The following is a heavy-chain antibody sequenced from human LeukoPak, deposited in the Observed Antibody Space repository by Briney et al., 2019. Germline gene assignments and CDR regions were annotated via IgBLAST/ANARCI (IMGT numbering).Heavy chain of an antibody. Sequence: ASVKVSCKASGGTFSSYAISWVRQAPGQGLEWMGIINPSGGSTSYAQKFQGRVTMTRDTSTSTVYMELSSLRSEDTAVYYCARVGHWLFPGGENAFDIWGQGTMVTISS. V-gene: IGHV1-46*01. J-gene: IGHJ3*02. CDR1: GGTFSSYA. CDR2: INPSGGST. CDR3: ARVGHWLFPGGENAFDI. D-gene: IGHD3-9*01.